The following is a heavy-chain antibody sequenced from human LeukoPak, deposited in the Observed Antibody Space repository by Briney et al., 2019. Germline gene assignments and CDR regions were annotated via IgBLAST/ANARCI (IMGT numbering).Heavy chain of an antibody. CDR2: INQDGSEK. D-gene: IGHD6-13*01. V-gene: IGHV3-7*01. J-gene: IGHJ1*01. Sequence: GGSLRPSCAASGFTFSGYWMSWVRQAPGKGLEWVANINQDGSEKYYVDSAKGRFTISRDNAKNSLFLQMGSLRVEDTAVYYCARESTAGYNSSWYGFRNWGQGTLVSVSS. CDR1: GFTFSGYW. CDR3: ARESTAGYNSSWYGFRN.